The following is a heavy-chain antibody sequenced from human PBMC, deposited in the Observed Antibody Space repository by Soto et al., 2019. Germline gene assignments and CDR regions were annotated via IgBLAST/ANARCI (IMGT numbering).Heavy chain of an antibody. CDR1: GGSISSGGYY. J-gene: IGHJ5*02. Sequence: TLSLTCTVSGGSISSGGYYWSWICQHPGKGLEWIGYIYYSGRTYYNPSLHSRVSIAVDTTENQFSLKLTSVTAADTSVYYCARGSFSSSSSWFDPWGRGTLVTVSS. D-gene: IGHD6-6*01. CDR2: IYYSGRT. CDR3: ARGSFSSSSSWFDP. V-gene: IGHV4-31*03.